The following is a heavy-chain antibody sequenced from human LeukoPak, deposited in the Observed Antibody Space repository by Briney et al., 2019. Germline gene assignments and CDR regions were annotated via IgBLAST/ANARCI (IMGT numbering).Heavy chain of an antibody. D-gene: IGHD5-18*01. CDR3: ARARQLWLPYFDY. V-gene: IGHV4-38-2*02. CDR1: GYSISSGYY. J-gene: IGHJ4*02. Sequence: PSETLSLTCTVSGYSISSGYYWGWIRQPPGKGLEWIGSIYYSGSTYYNPSLKSRVTISVDTSKNQFSLKLSSVTAADTAVYYCARARQLWLPYFDYWGQGTLVTVSS. CDR2: IYYSGST.